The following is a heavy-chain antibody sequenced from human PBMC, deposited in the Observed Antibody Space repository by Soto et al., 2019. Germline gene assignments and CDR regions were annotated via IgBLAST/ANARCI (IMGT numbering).Heavy chain of an antibody. D-gene: IGHD6-13*01. CDR3: ASGASRWYPYFFDS. J-gene: IGHJ4*02. CDR2: IIPYYNTL. V-gene: IGHV1-69*01. CDR1: EGTFNSYA. Sequence: QAQVVQSGAEVRKPGSSVKLSCKASEGTFNSYAIAWVRQAPGQGLEWMGGIIPYYNTLNYAQKFQDRVTITADASTNTVYMELISLRSDDTAVYFCASGASRWYPYFFDSWAQGTLVNVSS.